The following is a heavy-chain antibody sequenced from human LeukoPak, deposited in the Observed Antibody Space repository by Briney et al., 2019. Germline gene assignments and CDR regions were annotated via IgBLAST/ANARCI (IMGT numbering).Heavy chain of an antibody. J-gene: IGHJ6*04. Sequence: ASVKVSCKASGYTFTSYYMHWVRQAPGQGLEWMGIINPSGGSTSYAQKFQGRVTMTRDTSTSTVYMELSSLRSEDTAVYYCARDLITMVRGVIRYYGMDVWGKGTTVTVSS. CDR3: ARDLITMVRGVIRYYGMDV. V-gene: IGHV1-46*01. D-gene: IGHD3-10*01. CDR1: GYTFTSYY. CDR2: INPSGGST.